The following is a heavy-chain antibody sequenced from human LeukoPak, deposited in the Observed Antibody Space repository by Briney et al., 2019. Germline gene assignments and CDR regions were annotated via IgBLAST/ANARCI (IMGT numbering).Heavy chain of an antibody. Sequence: GGSLRLSCAASGFTFSSNAMSWVRQAPGKGLEWVSAIGGSRDSTYYADSVRGRFTISRDNSKNTLYLQMNSLRAEDTAVYYCAKAKGASVAGTDYWGQGTLVTVSS. CDR3: AKAKGASVAGTDY. D-gene: IGHD6-19*01. CDR1: GFTFSSNA. V-gene: IGHV3-23*01. J-gene: IGHJ4*02. CDR2: IGGSRDST.